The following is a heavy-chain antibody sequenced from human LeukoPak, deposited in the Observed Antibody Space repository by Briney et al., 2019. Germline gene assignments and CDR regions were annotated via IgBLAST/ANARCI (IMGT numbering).Heavy chain of an antibody. J-gene: IGHJ4*02. CDR2: INGDGSTS. CDR1: GFTFSMVW. D-gene: IGHD4/OR15-4a*01. Sequence: GGSVRLSCAASGFTFSMVWICWGRQAPGKGLVWVSRINGDGSTSSSADSVKGRFTISRDNAKNTLYMQMNSLRAEDTAVYYCARGAYGGNGEGLGFDCWGQGPPVTVSS. CDR3: ARGAYGGNGEGLGFDC. V-gene: IGHV3-74*01.